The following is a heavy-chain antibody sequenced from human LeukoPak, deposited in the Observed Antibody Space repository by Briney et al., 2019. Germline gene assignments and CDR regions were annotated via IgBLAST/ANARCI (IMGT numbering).Heavy chain of an antibody. J-gene: IGHJ4*02. CDR1: GYTFTGYY. D-gene: IGHD2-2*01. CDR2: INPNSGGT. V-gene: IGHV1-2*02. Sequence: ASVKVSCKASGYTFTGYYMHWVRQAPGQGLEWMGWINPNSGGTNYAQKFQGRVTMTRDTSISTAYMELSRLRSDDTAVYYCATSRGYCSSTSCRDDYYFNYWGQGTLVTVSS. CDR3: ATSRGYCSSTSCRDDYYFNY.